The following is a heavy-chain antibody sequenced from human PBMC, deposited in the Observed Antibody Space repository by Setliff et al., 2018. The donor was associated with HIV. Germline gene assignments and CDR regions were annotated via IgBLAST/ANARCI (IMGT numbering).Heavy chain of an antibody. CDR3: ARECHIAAADARLANYFDY. Sequence: GASVKVSCKASGYTFTNSFIHWVRQAPGQGLEWMGIINPSDGATTYAQRFEGGVTMTSDTSTNTVDMELSSLRSEDTAVYICARECHIAAADARLANYFDYWGQGTLVTVSS. CDR2: INPSDGAT. D-gene: IGHD6-13*01. J-gene: IGHJ4*02. CDR1: GYTFTNSF. V-gene: IGHV1-46*01.